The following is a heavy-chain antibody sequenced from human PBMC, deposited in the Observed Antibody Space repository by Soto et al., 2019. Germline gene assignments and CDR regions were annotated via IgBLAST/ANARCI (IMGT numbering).Heavy chain of an antibody. D-gene: IGHD6-13*01. CDR2: IGTAGDT. J-gene: IGHJ4*02. Sequence: AGSLRLSCEASGFTLSGFDMHWVRQPTGKGLEWVSSIGTAGDTYYAVSVKGRFTISRDNAKNSLSLQMNSLRAGDMAVYFCAKSQEIGTHFFDSWGQGTQVTVSS. CDR3: AKSQEIGTHFFDS. CDR1: GFTLSGFD. V-gene: IGHV3-13*01.